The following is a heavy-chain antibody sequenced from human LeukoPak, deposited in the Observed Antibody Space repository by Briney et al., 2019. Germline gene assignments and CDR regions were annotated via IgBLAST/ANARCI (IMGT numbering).Heavy chain of an antibody. CDR1: GGTFSSYA. CDR2: INPSGGST. D-gene: IGHD6-13*01. Sequence: ASVKVSCKASGGTFSSYAISWVRQAPGQGLEWMGIINPSGGSTSYAQKFQGRVTMTRDTSTSTVYMELSSLRSEDTAVYYCARSLAAATDYWGQGTLVTVSS. J-gene: IGHJ4*02. CDR3: ARSLAAATDY. V-gene: IGHV1-46*01.